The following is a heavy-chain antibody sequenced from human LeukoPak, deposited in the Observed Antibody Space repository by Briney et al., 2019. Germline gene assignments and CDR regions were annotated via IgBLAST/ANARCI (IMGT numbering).Heavy chain of an antibody. D-gene: IGHD3-3*01. Sequence: GGSLRLSCAASGFTFSSYAMHWVRQAPDKGLEWVAVISYDGSNKYYADSVKGRFTISRDNSKNTLYLQMNSLRAEDTAVYYCAKDQVIRFVDDDYWGQGTLVTVSS. CDR3: AKDQVIRFVDDDY. J-gene: IGHJ4*02. CDR2: ISYDGSNK. CDR1: GFTFSSYA. V-gene: IGHV3-30*04.